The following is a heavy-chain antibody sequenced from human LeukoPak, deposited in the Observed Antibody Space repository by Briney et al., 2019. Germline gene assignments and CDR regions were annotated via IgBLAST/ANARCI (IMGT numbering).Heavy chain of an antibody. D-gene: IGHD4-17*01. CDR2: INHSGST. Sequence: SETLSLTCAVYGGSFSGYYWSWIRQPPGKGLEWIGEINHSGSTNYNPSLKSRVTISVDTSKNQFSLKLSPVTAADTAVYYCARTPYGDPYYFDYWGQGTLVTVSS. V-gene: IGHV4-34*01. CDR1: GGSFSGYY. CDR3: ARTPYGDPYYFDY. J-gene: IGHJ4*02.